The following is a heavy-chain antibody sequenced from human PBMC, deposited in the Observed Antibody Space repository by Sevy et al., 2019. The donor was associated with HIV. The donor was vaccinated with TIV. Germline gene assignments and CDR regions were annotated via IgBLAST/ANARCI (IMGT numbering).Heavy chain of an antibody. CDR3: ARGGMRGAATFLRPPDL. CDR1: GFTFSSYA. V-gene: IGHV3-64*02. D-gene: IGHD2-15*01. Sequence: QLGGSLRLSCAASGFTFSSYAMHWVRQAPGKGLEYVSAISSNGGSTYYADSVKGRFTISRDNSKNTLYLQMGSLRAEDMAVYYCARGGMRGAATFLRPPDLWGRGTLVTVSS. J-gene: IGHJ2*01. CDR2: ISSNGGST.